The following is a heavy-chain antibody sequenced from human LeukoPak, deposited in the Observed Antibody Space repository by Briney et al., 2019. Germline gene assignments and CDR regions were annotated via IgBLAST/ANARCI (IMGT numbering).Heavy chain of an antibody. CDR3: ARDRYGWESSFHY. Sequence: ASVKVSCKASGYTFTGYYMHWVRQAPGQGLEWMGWISPNSGGTNYAQKFQGRVTMTRDTSISTAYMELSRLRSDDTAVYYCARDRYGWESSFHYWGQGTLVTVSS. CDR2: ISPNSGGT. J-gene: IGHJ4*02. V-gene: IGHV1-2*02. CDR1: GYTFTGYY. D-gene: IGHD2-8*02.